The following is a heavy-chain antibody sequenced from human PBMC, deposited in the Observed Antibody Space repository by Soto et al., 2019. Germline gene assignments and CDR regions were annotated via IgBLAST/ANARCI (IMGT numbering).Heavy chain of an antibody. CDR3: ARGVVGATTNFDY. V-gene: IGHV3-74*01. J-gene: IGHJ4*02. CDR1: GFTFSSYW. D-gene: IGHD1-26*01. Sequence: EVQLVESGGGLVQPGGSLRLSCAASGFTFSSYWMHWVRQAPGKGLVWVSRINSDGSSTSYADSVKGRFTISRDNAKNTLSLQMNSLRAEDTAVYYCARGVVGATTNFDYWGQGTLVTVSS. CDR2: INSDGSST.